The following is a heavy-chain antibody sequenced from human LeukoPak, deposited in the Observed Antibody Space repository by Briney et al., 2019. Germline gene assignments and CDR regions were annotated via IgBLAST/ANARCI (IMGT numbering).Heavy chain of an antibody. J-gene: IGHJ4*02. CDR2: ISAYNGNT. CDR1: GYTFTGYY. V-gene: IGHV1-18*04. D-gene: IGHD3-10*01. CDR3: ARDSDYGSGSYYDY. Sequence: ASVKVSCKASGYTFTGYYMHWVRQAPGQGLEWMGWISAYNGNTNYAQKLQGRVTMTTDTSTSTAYMELRSLRSDDTAVYYCARDSDYGSGSYYDYWGQGTLVTVSS.